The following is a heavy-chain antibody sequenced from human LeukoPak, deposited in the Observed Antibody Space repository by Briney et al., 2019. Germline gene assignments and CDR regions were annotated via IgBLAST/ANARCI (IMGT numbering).Heavy chain of an antibody. D-gene: IGHD3-22*01. CDR1: GFTFSDYW. CDR2: LNSDGSDT. CDR3: ARGWVPSDITLK. V-gene: IGHV3-74*01. Sequence: PGGSLRLSCAASGFTFSDYWMHWVRQAPGKGLVWVSRLNSDGSDTNYADSVKGRFTISRDNARNTVYLQINSLRAEDTAVYYCARGWVPSDITLKWGQGTMVTVSS. J-gene: IGHJ3*01.